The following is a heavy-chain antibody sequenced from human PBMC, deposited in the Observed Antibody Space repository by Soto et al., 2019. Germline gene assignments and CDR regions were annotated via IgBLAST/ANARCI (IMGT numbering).Heavy chain of an antibody. J-gene: IGHJ3*02. Sequence: QVQLQQWGAGLLKPSETLSLTCAVYGGFVTSGSYYWSWIRQPPGKGLEWIGEMSHSGGTHFNQSLKRRVTISVDTSKNQFTLKMSSVTAADTALYYCARVERGTATTVVDAFDIWGPGTMVTVSS. CDR2: MSHSGGT. CDR1: GGFVTSGSYY. D-gene: IGHD1-1*01. CDR3: ARVERGTATTVVDAFDI. V-gene: IGHV4-34*01.